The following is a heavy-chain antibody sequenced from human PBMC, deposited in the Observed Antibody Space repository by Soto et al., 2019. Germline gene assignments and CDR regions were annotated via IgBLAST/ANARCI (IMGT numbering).Heavy chain of an antibody. CDR1: GGSISSGDYY. CDR2: IYYSGST. J-gene: IGHJ6*02. Sequence: PSETLSLTCTVSGGSISSGDYYWSWIRQPPGKGLEWIGYIYYSGSTYYNPSLKSRVTISVDTSKNQFSLKLSSVTAADTAVYYCARVSYSSSPRYYYYGMDVWGQGTTVTVSS. V-gene: IGHV4-30-4*01. CDR3: ARVSYSSSPRYYYYGMDV. D-gene: IGHD6-6*01.